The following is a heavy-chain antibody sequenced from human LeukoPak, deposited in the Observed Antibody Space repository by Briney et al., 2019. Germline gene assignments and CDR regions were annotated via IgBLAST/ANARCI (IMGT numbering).Heavy chain of an antibody. CDR2: ISSSGSYI. Sequence: GSLSLSCAASGFIFSSYSMNWVRQAPGKGLEWVASISSSGSYINYADSVKGRFTISRDNAKNSLYLQMNSLRAEDTAVYYCARGTTTGYRTSWFDYWGQGTLVTVSS. CDR1: GFIFSSYS. J-gene: IGHJ4*02. V-gene: IGHV3-21*01. CDR3: ARGTTTGYRTSWFDY. D-gene: IGHD6-13*01.